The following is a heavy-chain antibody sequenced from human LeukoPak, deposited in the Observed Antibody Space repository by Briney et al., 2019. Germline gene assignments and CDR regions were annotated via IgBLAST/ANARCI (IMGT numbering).Heavy chain of an antibody. CDR1: GGSISYYY. Sequence: PSETLSLTCTVSGGSISYYYWSWVRQPPGKGLEWIGYIHNSGSTNYNPSLKSRVTISVDTSKNQFSLKLSSVTAADTALYYCARGGNYFHSSGLIDYWGQGTLVTVSS. CDR2: IHNSGST. CDR3: ARGGNYFHSSGLIDY. J-gene: IGHJ4*02. V-gene: IGHV4-59*01. D-gene: IGHD3-22*01.